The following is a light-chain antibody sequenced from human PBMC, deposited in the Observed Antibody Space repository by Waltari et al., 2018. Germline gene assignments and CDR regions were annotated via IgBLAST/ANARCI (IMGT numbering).Light chain of an antibody. CDR1: SSDVGGNNF. CDR2: EVS. J-gene: IGLJ1*01. CDR3: SSYGGINNSPYV. Sequence: QSALTQPPSAPGSPGQPVTISSTGTSSDVGGNNFVPWYQHLPGKAPKLIIWEVSRRPSGVPNRFSGSKSGNTASLTVSGLQPEDEGDYYCSSYGGINNSPYVFGTGTKVTVL. V-gene: IGLV2-8*01.